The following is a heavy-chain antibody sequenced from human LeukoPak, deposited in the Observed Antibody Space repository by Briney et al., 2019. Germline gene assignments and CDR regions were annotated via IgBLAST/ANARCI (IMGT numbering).Heavy chain of an antibody. CDR3: ASGAWAARLNS. J-gene: IGHJ4*02. Sequence: RASETLSLTCAVYGESLNYYYWSWIRQSPGKGLEWIGDIFDGKTINYKPSLKSRVTISAATSSQQFSLNLKSVTAADTAVYFCASGAWAARLNSWAQGALVIVSS. V-gene: IGHV4-34*12. D-gene: IGHD4-23*01. CDR1: GESLNYYY. CDR2: IFDGKTI.